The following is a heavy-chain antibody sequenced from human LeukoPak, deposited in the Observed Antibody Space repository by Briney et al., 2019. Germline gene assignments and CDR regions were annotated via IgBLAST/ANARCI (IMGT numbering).Heavy chain of an antibody. D-gene: IGHD5-18*01. Sequence: SVKLSCKASGGTFSSYAISWVRQAPGPGLEWMGGIITIFGTANYAQKFQGRVTITADKSTSTAYMELSSLRSEDTAVYYCARGGADTAMEHGGYYYYMDVWGKGTTVTVSS. J-gene: IGHJ6*03. CDR3: ARGGADTAMEHGGYYYYMDV. CDR1: GGTFSSYA. CDR2: IITIFGTA. V-gene: IGHV1-69*06.